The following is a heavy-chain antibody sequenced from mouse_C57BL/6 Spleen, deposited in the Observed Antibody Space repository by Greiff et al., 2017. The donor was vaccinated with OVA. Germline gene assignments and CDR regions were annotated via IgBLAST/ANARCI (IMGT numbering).Heavy chain of an antibody. CDR3: ARNSAGFAY. CDR1: GFSLTSYG. Sequence: VQLQQSGPGLVQPSQSLSITCTVSGFSLTSYGVHWVRQSPGKGLEWLGVIWSGGSTDYNAAFIARLSISKDNSKSQVFFNMNSLQADDTAIDYCARNSAGFAYWGQGTLVTVSA. D-gene: IGHD1-2*01. J-gene: IGHJ3*01. CDR2: IWSGGST. V-gene: IGHV2-2*01.